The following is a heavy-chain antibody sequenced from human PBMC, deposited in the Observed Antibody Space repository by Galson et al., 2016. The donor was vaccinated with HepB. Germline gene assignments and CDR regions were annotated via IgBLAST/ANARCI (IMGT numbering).Heavy chain of an antibody. CDR3: ARELSLVPGKGGHFDL. CDR2: ISYDGTYQ. D-gene: IGHD6-19*01. Sequence: SLRLSCAASGYRFSGQAMHWVRQAPGKGLEWVAVISYDGTYQLYADSVRGRFTISRDNFNNTLYLQTNSLRTEDTAVYHCARELSLVPGKGGHFDLWGQGTLVTVSS. CDR1: GYRFSGQA. J-gene: IGHJ5*02. V-gene: IGHV3-30*04.